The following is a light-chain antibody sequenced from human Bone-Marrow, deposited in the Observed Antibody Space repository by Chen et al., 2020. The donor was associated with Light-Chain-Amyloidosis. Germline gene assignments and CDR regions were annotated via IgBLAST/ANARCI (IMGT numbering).Light chain of an antibody. CDR2: RDT. CDR3: QSASCSSTYEVI. Sequence: SYELTQPPSVSVSPGQTARITCSGDDLPTKFAYWYQQKPGQAPVLVIHRDTERPSGISERFSGSGSETTATVTISRAQAEAEADDDCQSASCSSTYEVIFGRGTKLTVL. CDR1: DLPTKF. J-gene: IGLJ2*01. V-gene: IGLV3-25*03.